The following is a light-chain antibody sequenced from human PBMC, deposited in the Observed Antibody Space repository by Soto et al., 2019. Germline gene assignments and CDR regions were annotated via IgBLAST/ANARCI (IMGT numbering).Light chain of an antibody. CDR2: DAS. CDR1: QSVSSY. V-gene: IGKV3-11*01. CDR3: QQRSNWPALT. J-gene: IGKJ4*01. Sequence: EIVLTQSPSTLSFSPVERSTLSCIASQSVSSYLAWYQQKPGQAPRLLIYDASNRATGIPARFSGSGSGTDFTLTISSLEPEDFAVYYCQQRSNWPALTFGGGTKVDIK.